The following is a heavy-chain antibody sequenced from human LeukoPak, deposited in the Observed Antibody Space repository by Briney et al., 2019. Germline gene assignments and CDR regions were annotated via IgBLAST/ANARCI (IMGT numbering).Heavy chain of an antibody. Sequence: QTGGSLRLSCAASGFTFSSYGMHWVRQAPGKGLEWVAFIRYDGSNKYYADSVKGRFTISRDNSKNTLYLQMNSLRAEDTAVYYCARSKYNWNSGLDYWGQGTLVTVSS. CDR2: IRYDGSNK. J-gene: IGHJ4*02. D-gene: IGHD1-7*01. CDR3: ARSKYNWNSGLDY. CDR1: GFTFSSYG. V-gene: IGHV3-30*02.